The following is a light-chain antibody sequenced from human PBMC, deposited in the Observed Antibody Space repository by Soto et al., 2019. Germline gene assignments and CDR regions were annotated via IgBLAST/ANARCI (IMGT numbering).Light chain of an antibody. CDR2: KAS. V-gene: IGKV1-5*03. Sequence: DIQMTQSPSTLSASVGDRVTITCRASQSISSWLAWYQQKPGKAPKLLIYKASSLESGVPSRFSGSGSGTEFTLTISSLPPDDFEADYYQQYNSYSPPYTCGQGTKLEIK. CDR1: QSISSW. CDR3: QQYNSYSPPYT. J-gene: IGKJ2*01.